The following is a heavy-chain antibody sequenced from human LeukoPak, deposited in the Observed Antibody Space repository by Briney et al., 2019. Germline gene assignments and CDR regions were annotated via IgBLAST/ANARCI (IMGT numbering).Heavy chain of an antibody. CDR1: GYTFTGYY. V-gene: IGHV1-2*02. D-gene: IGHD2-15*01. CDR2: INPNSGGT. J-gene: IGHJ4*02. Sequence: ASVKVSCKASGYTFTGYYMHWVRQAPGQGLEWMGWINPNSGGTNYAQKFQGRVTMTRDTSISTAYMELSGLRSDDTAVYYCVRDPHADIYGWFLDFWGQGTLVTVSS. CDR3: VRDPHADIYGWFLDF.